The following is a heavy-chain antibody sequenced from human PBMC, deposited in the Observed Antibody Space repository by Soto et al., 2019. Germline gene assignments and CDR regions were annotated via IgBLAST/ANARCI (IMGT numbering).Heavy chain of an antibody. CDR3: ARDAPYSGSQYGADC. D-gene: IGHD1-26*01. CDR2: ISVYNGDT. CDR1: GYTFTSYG. V-gene: IGHV1-18*01. Sequence: QVQLVQSGAEVKKPGASVKVSCKASGYTFTSYGIIWVRQAPGQGLEWMGWISVYNGDTNYAQKLQGRVTMTTDTSTSTAYMELRSLSSDDTAVYYCARDAPYSGSQYGADCWGQGTLVTVPS. J-gene: IGHJ4*02.